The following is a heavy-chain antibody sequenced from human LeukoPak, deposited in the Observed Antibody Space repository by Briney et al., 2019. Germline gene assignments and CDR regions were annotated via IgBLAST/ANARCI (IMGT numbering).Heavy chain of an antibody. CDR1: GDSVSSSNYY. Sequence: PSETLSLTCAVSGDSVSSSNYYWSWIRQPPGKGLEWIGYIYYGGNTNYNPSLQSRVTISVDTSKSQFSLKLSSVTAADTAVYYCARLTRRSGNYFDYWGRGTTVTVSS. CDR2: IYYGGNT. V-gene: IGHV4-61*01. CDR3: ARLTRRSGNYFDY. D-gene: IGHD1-1*01. J-gene: IGHJ4*03.